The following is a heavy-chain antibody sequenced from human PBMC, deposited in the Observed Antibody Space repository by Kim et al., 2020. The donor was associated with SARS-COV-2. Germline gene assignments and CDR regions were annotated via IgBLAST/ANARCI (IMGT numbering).Heavy chain of an antibody. D-gene: IGHD6-13*01. Sequence: GGSLRLSCAASGFTFDDYAMHWVRQAPGKGLEWVSGISWNSGSIGYADSVKGRFTISRDNAKNSLYLQMNSLRAEDTALYYCAKEIAAAGYFDYWGQGTLVTVSS. J-gene: IGHJ4*02. CDR2: ISWNSGSI. V-gene: IGHV3-9*01. CDR1: GFTFDDYA. CDR3: AKEIAAAGYFDY.